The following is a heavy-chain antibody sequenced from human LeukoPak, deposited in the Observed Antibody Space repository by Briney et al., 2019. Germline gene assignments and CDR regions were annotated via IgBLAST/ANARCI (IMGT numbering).Heavy chain of an antibody. CDR2: IKHNGDEL. Sequence: GGSLRLSCAASGFTFSSYWMTWVRQAPGKGLEWVANIKHNGDELNYVDSVEDRFNISRDNAKNSLYLHMTSLRAEDTAVYYCARELRTFDSWGQGTLVTVCS. J-gene: IGHJ4*02. D-gene: IGHD3-16*01. V-gene: IGHV3-7*01. CDR1: GFTFSSYW. CDR3: ARELRTFDS.